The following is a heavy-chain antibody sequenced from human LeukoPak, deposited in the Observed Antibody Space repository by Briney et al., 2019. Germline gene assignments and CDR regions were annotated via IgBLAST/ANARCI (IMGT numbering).Heavy chain of an antibody. Sequence: GGSLRLSCTVSGFTVSSNSMSWVRQAPGKGLEWVANIKEDGSEKYYVDSVKGRFTISRDNAKNSLYLQMSSLRAEDTAMYYCARVALRGDRDKWFDPWGQGTLVTVSS. J-gene: IGHJ5*02. CDR3: ARVALRGDRDKWFDP. CDR2: IKEDGSEK. CDR1: GFTVSSNS. D-gene: IGHD3-10*01. V-gene: IGHV3-7*01.